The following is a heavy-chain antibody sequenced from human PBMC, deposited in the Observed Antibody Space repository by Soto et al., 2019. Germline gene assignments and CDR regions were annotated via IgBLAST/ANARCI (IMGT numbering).Heavy chain of an antibody. J-gene: IGHJ6*02. V-gene: IGHV5-10-1*01. CDR2: IDPSDSYT. CDR3: ARLQATTPIFGVVIMKYYGMDV. D-gene: IGHD3-3*01. CDR1: GYSFTSYW. Sequence: PGESLKISCNGSGYSFTSYWISWVRQMPWKGLEWMGRIDPSDSYTNYSPSFQGHVTISADKSISTAYLQWSSLKASDTAMYYCARLQATTPIFGVVIMKYYGMDVWGQGTTVTVSS.